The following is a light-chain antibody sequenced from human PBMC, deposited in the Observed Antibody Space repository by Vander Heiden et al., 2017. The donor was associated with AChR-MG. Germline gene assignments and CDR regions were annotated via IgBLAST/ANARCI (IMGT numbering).Light chain of an antibody. CDR3: QQCYSTPRT. CDR1: QSISTY. V-gene: IGKV1-39*01. Sequence: TQITQSPSSLAASAGERATITCRASQSISTYLTWYQQKPGKAPKLIIYGASSRETGVPARFSGSGSGTDFTLTISSLQPEDFATYYCQQCYSTPRTFGQGTRLEI. CDR2: GAS. J-gene: IGKJ5*01.